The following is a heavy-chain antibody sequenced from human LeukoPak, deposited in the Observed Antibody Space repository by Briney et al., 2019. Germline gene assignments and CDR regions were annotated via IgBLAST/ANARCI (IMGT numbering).Heavy chain of an antibody. CDR2: ISGSGGST. V-gene: IGHV3-23*01. Sequence: GGSLRLSCSASGFTFSSYAMSWVRQAPGKGLEWVSVISGSGGSTYYADSVKGRFTISRDNSKNTLDLQMNSLRAEDTAVYYCAKSLSSSRPPHAFDIWGHGTMVTVSS. D-gene: IGHD6-13*01. J-gene: IGHJ3*02. CDR1: GFTFSSYA. CDR3: AKSLSSSRPPHAFDI.